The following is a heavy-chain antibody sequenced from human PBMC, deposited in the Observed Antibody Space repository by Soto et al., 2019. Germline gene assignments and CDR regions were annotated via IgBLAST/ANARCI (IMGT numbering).Heavy chain of an antibody. V-gene: IGHV3-30-3*01. CDR3: AREWGITGTTEDYYYYYGMDV. Sequence: PGGSLRLSCAASGFTFSSYAMHWVRQAPGKGLEWVAVISYDGSNKYYADSVKGRFTISRDNSKNTLYLQMNSLRAEDTAVYYCAREWGITGTTEDYYYYYGMDVWGQGTTVTVSS. CDR2: ISYDGSNK. CDR1: GFTFSSYA. J-gene: IGHJ6*02. D-gene: IGHD1-20*01.